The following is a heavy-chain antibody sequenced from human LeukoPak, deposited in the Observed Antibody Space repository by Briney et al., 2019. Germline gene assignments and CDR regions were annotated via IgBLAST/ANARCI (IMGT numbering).Heavy chain of an antibody. D-gene: IGHD6-13*01. CDR2: IHYGGST. CDR1: GGSISSGGYY. V-gene: IGHV4-31*03. J-gene: IGHJ3*02. Sequence: SDTLSLTCTVSGGSISSGGYYWSWLRPHPGQGLMWFGYIHYGGSTYYNPSRKSRVSISVDTSKNQFSLRLTSVTAADTAVYYCARDPPGAAGGNAFDMWGQGTMVTVSS. CDR3: ARDPPGAAGGNAFDM.